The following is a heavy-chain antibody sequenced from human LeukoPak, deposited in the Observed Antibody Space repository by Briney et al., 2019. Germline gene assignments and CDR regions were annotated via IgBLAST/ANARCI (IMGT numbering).Heavy chain of an antibody. CDR3: AKGESKDYLNYFDYLNYFDH. CDR1: GFTFSTCE. J-gene: IGHJ4*02. D-gene: IGHD2/OR15-2a*01. Sequence: GGSLRLSCAASGFTFSTCEMNWVRQAPGKGLEWVSYISSSGGSIYYADSVKGRFTISRDNAKNSLYLQMNSLRAEDTAVYYCAKGESKDYLNYFDYLNYFDHWGQGALVTVSS. V-gene: IGHV3-48*03. CDR2: ISSSGGSI.